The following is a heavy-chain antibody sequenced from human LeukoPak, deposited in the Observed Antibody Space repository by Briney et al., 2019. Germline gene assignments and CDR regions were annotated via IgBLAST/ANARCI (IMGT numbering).Heavy chain of an antibody. CDR1: GFTFSSYA. D-gene: IGHD3-10*01. CDR2: ISGGGGST. J-gene: IGHJ4*02. CDR3: AKQIDGSGTFLYPKYFDY. Sequence: GGSLRLSCAASGFTFSSYAMSWVRQAPGKGLEWVSAISGGGGSTYYADSMEGRFTLSRDNSQSTLYLQMNSLRTGDTAIYYCAKQIDGSGTFLYPKYFDYWGQGTLVTVSS. V-gene: IGHV3-23*01.